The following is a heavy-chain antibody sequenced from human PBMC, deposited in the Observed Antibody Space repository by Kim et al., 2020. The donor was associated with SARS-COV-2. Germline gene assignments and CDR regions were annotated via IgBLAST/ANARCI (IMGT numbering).Heavy chain of an antibody. CDR1: GYTFTGYY. CDR2: INPNNGDT. V-gene: IGHV1-2*02. D-gene: IGHD1-26*01. Sequence: ASVKVSCKASGYTFTGYYIHWVRQAPGQGLEWMAWINPNNGDTKFAQMLQGRVTMTRDTSINTAYVELSGLRPDDTAVYYCARGSVSSGGTNRPFDYWGQGTLVIVSS. J-gene: IGHJ4*02. CDR3: ARGSVSSGGTNRPFDY.